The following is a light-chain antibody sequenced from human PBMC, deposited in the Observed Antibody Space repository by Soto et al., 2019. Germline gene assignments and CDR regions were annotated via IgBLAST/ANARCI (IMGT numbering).Light chain of an antibody. J-gene: IGKJ1*01. V-gene: IGKV3-20*01. CDR1: QSVSSSH. CDR3: QHYGSSPTWT. Sequence: EIMLTQSPGTLSLSPGERATLSCRASQSVSSSHLAWYQQKPGQAPRLLMYGASSRATGISDRFGGSGSGTDFTLTISRLEPEDFAVYYCQHYGSSPTWTFGQGTKVEIK. CDR2: GAS.